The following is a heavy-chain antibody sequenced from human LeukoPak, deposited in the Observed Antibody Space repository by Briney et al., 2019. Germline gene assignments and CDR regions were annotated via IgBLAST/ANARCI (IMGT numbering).Heavy chain of an antibody. Sequence: TGGSLRLSCAASGFAFSSFAMHWVRQAPDKGLEWVTVISYDGSNKYYADSVKGRFTISRENAKNSLYLQMNSLRAGDTAVYYCARGTYDYWGQGTLVTVSS. CDR3: ARGTYDY. D-gene: IGHD1-1*01. CDR2: ISYDGSNK. V-gene: IGHV3-30*14. CDR1: GFAFSSFA. J-gene: IGHJ4*02.